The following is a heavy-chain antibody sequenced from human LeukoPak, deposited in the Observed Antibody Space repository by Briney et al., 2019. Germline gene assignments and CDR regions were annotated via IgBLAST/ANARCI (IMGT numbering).Heavy chain of an antibody. CDR3: ARVAGYSSGWLKY. CDR2: ISSSSYI. Sequence: GGSLRLSCAASGFTFSSYSMNWVRQAPGKGLEWVSSISSSSYIYYADSVKGRFTISRDNAKDSLYLQMNSLRAEDTAVYYCARVAGYSSGWLKYWGQGTLVTVST. CDR1: GFTFSSYS. V-gene: IGHV3-21*01. D-gene: IGHD6-19*01. J-gene: IGHJ4*02.